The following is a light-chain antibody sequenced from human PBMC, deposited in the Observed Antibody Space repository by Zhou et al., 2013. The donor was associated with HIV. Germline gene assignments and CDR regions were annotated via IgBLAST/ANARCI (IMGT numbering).Light chain of an antibody. Sequence: EIVMTQSPGTLSVSPGERATLTCRASQSVNSNLAWYQQKPGQAPRLLIYGASTRATGIPARISGSGSGTDFTLTISSLQPEDFAVYYCQQYNNWWTFGQGTKVEIK. V-gene: IGKV3-15*01. CDR1: QSVNSN. CDR2: GAS. J-gene: IGKJ1*01. CDR3: QQYNNWWT.